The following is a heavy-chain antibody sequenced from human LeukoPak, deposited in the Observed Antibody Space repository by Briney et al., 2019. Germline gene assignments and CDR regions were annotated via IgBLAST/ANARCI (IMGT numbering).Heavy chain of an antibody. Sequence: GGTLRLSCAASGFTFNNYGMSWVRQAPGKGLEWVSAISGSGAYIFYADSVKGRFTISRDNSRNSLYLQMNTLRGEDTAVYYCARIRDASLDFVIWGQGTMVTVSS. CDR3: ARIRDASLDFVI. D-gene: IGHD5-24*01. CDR2: ISGSGAYI. V-gene: IGHV3-23*01. CDR1: GFTFNNYG. J-gene: IGHJ3*02.